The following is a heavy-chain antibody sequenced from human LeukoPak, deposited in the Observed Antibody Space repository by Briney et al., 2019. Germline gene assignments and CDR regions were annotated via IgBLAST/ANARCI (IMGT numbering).Heavy chain of an antibody. Sequence: ASVKVSCKASGGTFTTYGLSWVRQAPGQGLEWLGWISTYDDNIKYAQSLQGRLTLTIDTSTSTAYMELRSLTSDDTAVYYCARETYSNILTGTDYWGPGTLVTVSS. J-gene: IGHJ4*02. CDR3: ARETYSNILTGTDY. CDR1: GGTFTTYG. D-gene: IGHD3-9*01. CDR2: ISTYDDNI. V-gene: IGHV1-18*01.